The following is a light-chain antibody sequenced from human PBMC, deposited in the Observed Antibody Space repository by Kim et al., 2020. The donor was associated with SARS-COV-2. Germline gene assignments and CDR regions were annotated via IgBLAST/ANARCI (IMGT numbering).Light chain of an antibody. CDR1: QSVSSNS. CDR3: HQYYTSLTWT. J-gene: IGKJ1*01. Sequence: EIVLTQSPATLSLSPGERATLSCRASQSVSSNSLAWYEQKPGQAPRLLIYGASRRASGIPGRFVGSGSGTDFPLTIGRLEPEDFAVYYCHQYYTSLTWTFGQGTKVDIK. CDR2: GAS. V-gene: IGKV3-20*01.